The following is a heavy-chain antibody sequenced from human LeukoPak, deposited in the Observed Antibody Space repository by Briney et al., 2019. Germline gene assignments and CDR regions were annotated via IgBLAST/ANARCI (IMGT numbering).Heavy chain of an antibody. CDR1: GHSISSGYD. V-gene: IGHV4-38-2*02. CDR3: ARGGSYYYYYMDV. J-gene: IGHJ6*03. Sequence: ADTVSLLYSVCGHSISSGYDLGWIRPPPGKGLEGISSIYHSGTTYYHPSLTSRVTISVDTSNTQFSLKLSSVTDADTAVYYCARGGSYYYYYMDVWGKGTTVTVSS. D-gene: IGHD3-16*01. CDR2: IYHSGTT.